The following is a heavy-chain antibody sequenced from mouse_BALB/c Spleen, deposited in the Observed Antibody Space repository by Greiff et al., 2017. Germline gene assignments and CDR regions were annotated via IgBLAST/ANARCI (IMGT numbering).Heavy chain of an antibody. CDR3: ARDFTTGPGGFAY. CDR2: ISDGGSYT. V-gene: IGHV5-4*02. J-gene: IGHJ3*01. D-gene: IGHD1-1*01. Sequence: EVQRVESGGGLVKPGGSLKLSCAASGFTFSDYYMYWVRQTPEKRLEWVATISDGGSYTYYPDSVKGRFTISRDNAKNNLYLQMSSLKSEDTAMYYCARDFTTGPGGFAYWGQGTLVTVSA. CDR1: GFTFSDYY.